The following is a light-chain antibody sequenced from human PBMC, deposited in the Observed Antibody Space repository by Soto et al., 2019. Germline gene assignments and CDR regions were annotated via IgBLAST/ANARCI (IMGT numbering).Light chain of an antibody. J-gene: IGLJ3*02. Sequence: QAVVAQPPSASGTPGQRVTISCSGSNSNIGSNTVHWYQQLPGTAPRLLIYTNDQRPSGVPYRFSGSRSGTSASLAISGLQSQDEADYYCATWDDSLNAWVFGGGTKLTVL. CDR3: ATWDDSLNAWV. V-gene: IGLV1-44*01. CDR1: NSNIGSNT. CDR2: TND.